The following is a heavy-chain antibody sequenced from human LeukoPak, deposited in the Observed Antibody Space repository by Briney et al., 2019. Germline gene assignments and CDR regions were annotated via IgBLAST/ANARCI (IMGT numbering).Heavy chain of an antibody. D-gene: IGHD2-2*01. CDR3: AREKCSSTSCPLVYIYYYYGMDV. Sequence: ASVKVSCKASGYTFTSYYMHWVRQAPGQGLEWMGIINPSGGSTSYAQKFQGRVTMTRDTSTSTVYMELSSLRSEDTAVYYCAREKCSSTSCPLVYIYYYYGMDVWGQGTTVTVS. J-gene: IGHJ6*02. CDR2: INPSGGST. V-gene: IGHV1-46*01. CDR1: GYTFTSYY.